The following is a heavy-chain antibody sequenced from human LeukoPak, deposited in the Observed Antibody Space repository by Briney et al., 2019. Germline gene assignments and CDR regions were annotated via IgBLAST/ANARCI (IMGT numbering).Heavy chain of an antibody. D-gene: IGHD3-10*01. CDR2: IYHSGST. Sequence: PSETLSLTCAVSGGSISSSNWWSWVRQPPGKGLEWIGEIYHSGSTNYNPSLKSRVTISVDKSKNQFSLKLSSVTAADTAVYYCARDSPEGWFGESYGMDVWGKGTTVTVSS. V-gene: IGHV4-4*02. CDR3: ARDSPEGWFGESYGMDV. J-gene: IGHJ6*04. CDR1: GGSISSSNW.